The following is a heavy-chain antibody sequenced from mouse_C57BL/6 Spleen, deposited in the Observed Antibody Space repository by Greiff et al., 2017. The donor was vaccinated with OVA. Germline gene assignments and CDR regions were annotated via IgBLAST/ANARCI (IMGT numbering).Heavy chain of an antibody. V-gene: IGHV1-26*01. D-gene: IGHD1-1*01. CDR1: GYTFTDYY. CDR3: ARDYYCYGSYYYAMDY. J-gene: IGHJ4*01. Sequence: EVQLQQSGPELVKPGASVKISCKASGYTFTDYYMNWVKQSHGKSLEWIGDINPNNGGTSYNQKFKGKATLTVDKSSSTAYMELRSLTSDNSSVYYCARDYYCYGSYYYAMDYWGQGTSVTVSS. CDR2: INPNNGGT.